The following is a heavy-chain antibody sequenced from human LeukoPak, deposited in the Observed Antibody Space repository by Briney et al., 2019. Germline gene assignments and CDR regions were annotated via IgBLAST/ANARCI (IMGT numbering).Heavy chain of an antibody. D-gene: IGHD1-26*01. CDR1: GFTVSSNY. Sequence: PGGSLRLSCAASGFTVSSNYMSWVRQAPGKGLEWVSLIYSGGYTYYADSVKGRFTISRDNSKNTLYLQMNSLKTEDTAMYYCGRDRYSGSYSDYWGQGTLVTVSS. CDR2: IYSGGYT. V-gene: IGHV3-53*01. J-gene: IGHJ4*02. CDR3: GRDRYSGSYSDY.